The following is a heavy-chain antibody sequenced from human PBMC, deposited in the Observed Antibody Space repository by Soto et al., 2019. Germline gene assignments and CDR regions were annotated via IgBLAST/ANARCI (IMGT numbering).Heavy chain of an antibody. CDR1: GGSFSGYY. Sequence: ASETLSLTCAVYGGSFSGYYWSWIRQPPGKGLEWIGEINHSGSTNYNPSLKSRVTISVDTSKNQFSLKLSSVTAADTAVYYCARGCARDVSRYFDWLFRSNWFDPWGKGTLVTVSS. D-gene: IGHD3-9*01. CDR2: INHSGST. J-gene: IGHJ5*02. CDR3: ARGCARDVSRYFDWLFRSNWFDP. V-gene: IGHV4-34*01.